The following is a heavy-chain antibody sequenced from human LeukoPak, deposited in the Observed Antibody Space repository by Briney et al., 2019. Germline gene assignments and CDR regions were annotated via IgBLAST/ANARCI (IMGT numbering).Heavy chain of an antibody. D-gene: IGHD5-12*01. V-gene: IGHV1-46*01. CDR3: ARDQLVGWLRSDEPLWY. J-gene: IGHJ4*02. CDR1: GYTFTSYY. Sequence: ASVTVSCKASGYTFTSYYMHWVRQAPGQGLEWMGIINPSGGSTSYAQKFQGRVTMTRDTSTSTVYMELSSLRSEDTAVYYCARDQLVGWLRSDEPLWYWGQGTLVTVSS. CDR2: INPSGGST.